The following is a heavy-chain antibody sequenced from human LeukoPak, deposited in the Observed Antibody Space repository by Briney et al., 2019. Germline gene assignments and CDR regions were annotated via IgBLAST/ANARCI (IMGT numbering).Heavy chain of an antibody. CDR3: ARLTLTGSLN. Sequence: SQTLSLTCAVSGGSISSGGYYWSWIRQPPGKGLEWIGETNHSGSTNYNPSLKSRVTISVDTSKNQFSLKLSSVTAADTAVYYCARLTLTGSLNWGQGTLVTVSS. D-gene: IGHD7-27*01. J-gene: IGHJ4*02. CDR2: TNHSGST. V-gene: IGHV4-30-2*01. CDR1: GGSISSGGYY.